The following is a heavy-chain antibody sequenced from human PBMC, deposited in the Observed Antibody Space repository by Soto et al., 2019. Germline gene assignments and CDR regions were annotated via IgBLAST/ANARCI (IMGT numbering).Heavy chain of an antibody. CDR2: IKSHADTYAT. D-gene: IGHD3-10*01. J-gene: IGHJ5*02. V-gene: IGHV3-73*01. CDR3: ANFGDYGGFDP. Sequence: EVQLVESGGGLVQPGGSLKLSCAASGFTFSDSAMHWVRQASGKGLEWVGRIKSHADTYATAYAASVKGRFTISRDDSKNTAYLQMNSLNTEDTAVYYCANFGDYGGFDPWGQGTLVTVSS. CDR1: GFTFSDSA.